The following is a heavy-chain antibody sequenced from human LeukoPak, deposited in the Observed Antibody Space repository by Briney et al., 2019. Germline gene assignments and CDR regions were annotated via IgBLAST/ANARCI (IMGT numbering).Heavy chain of an antibody. J-gene: IGHJ4*02. D-gene: IGHD5-12*01. Sequence: PGGSLRLSCAASGFTFSSYAMHWVRQAPGKGLEWVAVISYDGSNKYYADSVKGRFTISRDNSKSTLYLQMNSLRAEDTAVYYCARGGGYSGYDTPIFDYWGQGTLVTVSS. CDR3: ARGGGYSGYDTPIFDY. CDR2: ISYDGSNK. CDR1: GFTFSSYA. V-gene: IGHV3-30-3*01.